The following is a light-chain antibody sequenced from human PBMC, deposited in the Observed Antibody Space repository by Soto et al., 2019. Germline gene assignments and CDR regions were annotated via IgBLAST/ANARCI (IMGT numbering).Light chain of an antibody. Sequence: QSVLTQPASVSGSPGQSVTISCTGASSDVGGNDYVSGYQQHPGKAPKLILYEVNNRPSGVSNHFSGSKSGNTASLIISGLQADDEADYYCSSYSTTSTLVFGSGTKVTVL. V-gene: IGLV2-14*01. CDR2: EVN. CDR1: SSDVGGNDY. CDR3: SSYSTTSTLV. J-gene: IGLJ1*01.